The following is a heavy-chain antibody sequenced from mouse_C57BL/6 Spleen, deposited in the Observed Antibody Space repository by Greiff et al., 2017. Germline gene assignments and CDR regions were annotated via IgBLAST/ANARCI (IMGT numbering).Heavy chain of an antibody. V-gene: IGHV5-4*03. Sequence: EVKLLESGGGLVKPGGSLKLSCAASGFTFSSYAMSWVRQTPEKRLEWVATISDGGSYTYYPDNVKGRFTIARDNAKNNLYLQMSHLKSEDTAMYYCARGHGSFDYWGQGTTLTVSS. CDR2: ISDGGSYT. J-gene: IGHJ2*01. CDR3: ARGHGSFDY. CDR1: GFTFSSYA. D-gene: IGHD1-1*01.